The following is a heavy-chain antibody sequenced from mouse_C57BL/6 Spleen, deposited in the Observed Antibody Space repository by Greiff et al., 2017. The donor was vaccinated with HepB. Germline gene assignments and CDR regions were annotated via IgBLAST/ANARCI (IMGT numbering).Heavy chain of an antibody. CDR2: IDPETGGT. D-gene: IGHD1-1*01. CDR1: GYTFTDYE. CDR3: TRYGSKGPHYAMDY. Sequence: VQLQQSGAELVRPGASVTLSCKASGYTFTDYEMHWVKQTPVHGLEWIGAIDPETGGTAYNQKFKGKAILTADKSSSSAYMELRSLTSEDSAVYYCTRYGSKGPHYAMDYWGQGTSVTVSS. V-gene: IGHV1-15*01. J-gene: IGHJ4*01.